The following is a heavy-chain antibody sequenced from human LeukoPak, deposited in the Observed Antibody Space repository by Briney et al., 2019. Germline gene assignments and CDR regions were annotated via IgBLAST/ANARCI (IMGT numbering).Heavy chain of an antibody. CDR2: VYYNGLT. Sequence: SETLSLTCTVSGASISPHYWTWIRQAPGRGLEWIGYVYYNGLTSYNASLRSRLILSVDAARNQVSLKLTSVTAADTAVYYCTRERSTVTFDYWGQGTLVTVSS. V-gene: IGHV4-59*11. J-gene: IGHJ4*02. CDR1: GASISPHY. CDR3: TRERSTVTFDY. D-gene: IGHD4-17*01.